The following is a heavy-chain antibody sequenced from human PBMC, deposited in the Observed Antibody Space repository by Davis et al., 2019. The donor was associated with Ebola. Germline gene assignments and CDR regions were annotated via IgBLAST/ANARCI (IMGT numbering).Heavy chain of an antibody. D-gene: IGHD2-15*01. V-gene: IGHV3-23*01. CDR1: GFIFSRYV. Sequence: GGSLRLSCAASGFIFSRYVMSWVRQAPGKGLEWVSTLGTSADTYYADSVKGRFTISRDNSKNTLYLQMNGLRVEDTAIYYCAKDTPNIWFDVWGQGTMVTVSS. CDR2: LGTSADT. J-gene: IGHJ3*01. CDR3: AKDTPNIWFDV.